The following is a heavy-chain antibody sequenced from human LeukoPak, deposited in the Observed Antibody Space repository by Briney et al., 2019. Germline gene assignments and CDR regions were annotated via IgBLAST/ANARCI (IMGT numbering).Heavy chain of an antibody. CDR3: ARDVIEMATFDY. V-gene: IGHV1-69*13. J-gene: IGHJ4*01. D-gene: IGHD5-24*01. CDR2: IIPIFGTA. CDR1: GGTFSSYA. Sequence: ASVKVSCKASGGTFSSYAISWVRQAPGQGLEWMGGIIPIFGTANYAQKFQGRVTITADESTNTAYMEVNSLRFDDTAVYYCARDVIEMATFDYWGLGTLVTVSS.